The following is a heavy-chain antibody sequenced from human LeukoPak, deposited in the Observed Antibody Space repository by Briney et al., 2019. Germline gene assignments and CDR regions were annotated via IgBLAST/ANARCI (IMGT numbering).Heavy chain of an antibody. Sequence: GGSLRLSCAASGFTFSSYGMSWVRQAPGKGLEWVSAISGTGGSTYYADSVKGRFTISRDNSKNTLYLQMDSLRAEDTAVYYCAKDATAVVGTVYMDVWGKGTTVTISS. CDR2: ISGTGGST. CDR1: GFTFSSYG. J-gene: IGHJ6*03. CDR3: AKDATAVVGTVYMDV. V-gene: IGHV3-23*01. D-gene: IGHD6-13*01.